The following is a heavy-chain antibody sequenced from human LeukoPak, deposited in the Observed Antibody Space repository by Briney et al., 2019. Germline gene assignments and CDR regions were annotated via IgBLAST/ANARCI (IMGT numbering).Heavy chain of an antibody. CDR2: MYYSGST. D-gene: IGHD1-26*01. J-gene: IGHJ4*02. V-gene: IGHV4-61*05. CDR1: GGSISSSSYY. CDR3: ARVGWELLGPFDH. Sequence: SETLSLTCTVSGGSISSSSYYWGWTRQPPGKGLEWIGSMYYSGSTNYNPSLKSRVTISVDRSKNQFSLKLRSVIAADTAVYYCARVGWELLGPFDHWGQGTLVTVSS.